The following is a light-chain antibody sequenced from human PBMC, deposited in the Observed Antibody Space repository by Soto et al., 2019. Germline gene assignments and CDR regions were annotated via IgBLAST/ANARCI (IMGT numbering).Light chain of an antibody. J-gene: IGKJ5*01. CDR3: QQFDDSVT. CDR2: GAS. CDR1: QSVTNNY. Sequence: EIVLTHSPGTLSLSPGERATLSCRASQSVTNNYLAWYQQKPGQAPRLVIYGASDRATGTPDRFSGSGSGTDFTLTISRLEPEDSAVYYCQQFDDSVTFGQGTRLEIK. V-gene: IGKV3-20*01.